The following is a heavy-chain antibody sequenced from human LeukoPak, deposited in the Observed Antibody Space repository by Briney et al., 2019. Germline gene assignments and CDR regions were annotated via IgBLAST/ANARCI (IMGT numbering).Heavy chain of an antibody. J-gene: IGHJ4*02. CDR3: AKDRVVVVPAALDY. CDR2: IHQYGGEK. V-gene: IGHV3-7*01. CDR1: GFTFRSYW. D-gene: IGHD2-2*01. Sequence: GGSLRLSCEGSGFTFRSYWMSWVRQAPGKGLEWVANIHQYGGEKYYVDSVRGRFSISRDNAKNSLYLEMNSLRAEDTAVYYCAKDRVVVVPAALDYWGQGTLVTVSS.